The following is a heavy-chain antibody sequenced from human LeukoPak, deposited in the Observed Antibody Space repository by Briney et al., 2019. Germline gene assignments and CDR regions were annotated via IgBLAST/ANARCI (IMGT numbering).Heavy chain of an antibody. Sequence: GGSLRLSCAASGFTFSDYYVSWIRQAPGKGLEWVSYISTSGLTIYYADSVKGRFTISRDNAKNTLYLQMNSQRAEDTAVYYCARVRYSSGWRNSMDAFDIWGQGTMVTVSS. D-gene: IGHD6-19*01. CDR3: ARVRYSSGWRNSMDAFDI. J-gene: IGHJ3*02. V-gene: IGHV3-11*04. CDR2: ISTSGLTI. CDR1: GFTFSDYY.